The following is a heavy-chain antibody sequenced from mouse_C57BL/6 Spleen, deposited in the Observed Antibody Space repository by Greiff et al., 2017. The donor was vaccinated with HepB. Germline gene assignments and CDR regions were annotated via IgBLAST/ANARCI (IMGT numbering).Heavy chain of an antibody. CDR2: IYPRSGNT. J-gene: IGHJ3*01. Sequence: VQLQQSGAELARPGASVKLSCKASGYTFTCYGISWVKQRTGQGLEWIGEIYPRSGNTYYNEKFKGKATLTADKSSSTAYMELRSLTSEDSAVYFCARYDYDPSWFAYWGQGTLVTVSA. CDR1: GYTFTCYG. CDR3: ARYDYDPSWFAY. D-gene: IGHD2-4*01. V-gene: IGHV1-81*01.